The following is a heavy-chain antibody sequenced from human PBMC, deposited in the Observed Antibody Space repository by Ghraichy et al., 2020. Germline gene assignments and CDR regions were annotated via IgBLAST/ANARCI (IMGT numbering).Heavy chain of an antibody. V-gene: IGHV4-39*01. J-gene: IGHJ6*02. D-gene: IGHD2-15*01. CDR1: GGSISSSRYF. CDR2: IYYSGST. Sequence: SETLSLTCSVSGGSISSSRYFWGWIRQPPGKGLEWIGTIYYSGSTYYNPSLKSRVTISVDTSKNQISLKLRSVTAADTAVYYCARHDYCSGGNCVLSHSDYGMDVWGQGTSVTVSS. CDR3: ARHDYCSGGNCVLSHSDYGMDV.